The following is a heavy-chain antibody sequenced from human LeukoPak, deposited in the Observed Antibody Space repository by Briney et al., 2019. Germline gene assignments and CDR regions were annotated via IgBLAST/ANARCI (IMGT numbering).Heavy chain of an antibody. V-gene: IGHV3-21*01. Sequence: GGSLRLSCAASGFTFGSYAMSWVRQAPGRGLEWASSISSSSSYIYYADSVKGRFTISRDNAKNSLYLQMNSLRAEDTAVYYCAELGITMIGGVWGKGTTVTISS. CDR2: ISSSSSYI. CDR3: AELGITMIGGV. J-gene: IGHJ6*04. D-gene: IGHD3-10*02. CDR1: GFTFGSYA.